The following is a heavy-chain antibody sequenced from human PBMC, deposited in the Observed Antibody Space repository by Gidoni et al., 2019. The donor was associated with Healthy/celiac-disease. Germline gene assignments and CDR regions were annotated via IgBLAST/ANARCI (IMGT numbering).Heavy chain of an antibody. CDR2: IYPGDSDT. D-gene: IGHD6-13*01. V-gene: IGHV5-51*01. J-gene: IGHJ4*02. CDR1: GYRFTSYW. CDR3: ARQQQMAESGFLDY. Sequence: EVQLVQSGAEVKTHGESLKISCKGSGYRFTSYWIGWVSQMPGKGLEWMGIIYPGDSDTRYSPSFQGQVTISADKSISTAYLQWSSLKASDTAMYYCARQQQMAESGFLDYWGQGTLVTVSS.